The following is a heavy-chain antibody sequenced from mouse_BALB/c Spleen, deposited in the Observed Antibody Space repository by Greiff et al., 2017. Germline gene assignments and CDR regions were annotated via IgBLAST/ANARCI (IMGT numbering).Heavy chain of an antibody. D-gene: IGHD6-1*01. CDR1: GFTFSDYY. CDR2: ISDGGSYT. Sequence: EVKLEESGGGLVKPGGSLKLSCAASGFTFSDYYMYWVRQTPEKRLEWVATISDGGSYTYYPDSVKGRFTISRDNAKNNLYLQMSSLKSEDTAMYYCARALFDYYAMDYWGQGTSVTVSS. V-gene: IGHV5-4*02. J-gene: IGHJ4*01. CDR3: ARALFDYYAMDY.